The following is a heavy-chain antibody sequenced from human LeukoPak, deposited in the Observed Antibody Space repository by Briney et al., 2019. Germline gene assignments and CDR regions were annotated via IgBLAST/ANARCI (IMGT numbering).Heavy chain of an antibody. J-gene: IGHJ6*03. D-gene: IGHD6-6*01. Sequence: GGSLRLSCAASGFTFSGSAMHWVRQASGKGLEWVGRIRSKANSYATAYAASVKGRFTISRDDSKNTAYLQMNSLKTEDTAVYYCTTSGGPAARPYYYYYMDVWGKGTTVTVSS. V-gene: IGHV3-73*01. CDR1: GFTFSGSA. CDR3: TTSGGPAARPYYYYYMDV. CDR2: IRSKANSYAT.